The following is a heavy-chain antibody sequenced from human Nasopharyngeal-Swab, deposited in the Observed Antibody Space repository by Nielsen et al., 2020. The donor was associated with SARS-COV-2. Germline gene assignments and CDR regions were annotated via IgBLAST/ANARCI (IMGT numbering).Heavy chain of an antibody. D-gene: IGHD3-22*01. CDR1: GGSISSSSYY. CDR2: IYYSGST. CDR3: ASGSYYYDSSGYYYDGYFDY. Sequence: SETLSLTCTVSGGSISSSSYYWGWIRQPPGKGLEWIGSIYYSGSTYFSPSLKSRVTISVDTSKTQFSLKLSSVTAADTAVYYCASGSYYYDSSGYYYDGYFDYWGQGTLVTVSS. V-gene: IGHV4-39*01. J-gene: IGHJ4*02.